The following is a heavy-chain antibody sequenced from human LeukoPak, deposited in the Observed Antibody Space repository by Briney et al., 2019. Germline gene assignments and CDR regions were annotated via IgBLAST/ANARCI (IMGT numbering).Heavy chain of an antibody. D-gene: IGHD3-10*01. CDR2: INHNSGGT. Sequence: ASVKVSCKASGYTFTSYGISWVRQAPGQGLEWMGWINHNSGGTNYAQKFQGRVTMTRDTSISTAYMELSRLRSDDTAVYYCARAKGRWFGELFSYFDYWGQGTLVTVSS. V-gene: IGHV1-2*02. J-gene: IGHJ4*02. CDR1: GYTFTSYG. CDR3: ARAKGRWFGELFSYFDY.